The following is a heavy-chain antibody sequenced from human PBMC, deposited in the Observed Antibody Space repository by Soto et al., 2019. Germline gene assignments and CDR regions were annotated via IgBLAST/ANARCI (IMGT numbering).Heavy chain of an antibody. CDR2: KWYDGSNK. J-gene: IGHJ6*03. V-gene: IGHV3-33*06. Sequence: QVQLVESGGGVVQPGRSLRLSCAASGFTFSSYGMHWIRQAPGKGLEWVAVKWYDGSNKYYADSVKGRFTISRDNSKNTLFLQMNRLRAEDTAVYYCAKTSGAGTDYYYCYMDAWGKGTTVTVSS. CDR3: AKTSGAGTDYYYCYMDA. CDR1: GFTFSSYG. D-gene: IGHD1-1*01.